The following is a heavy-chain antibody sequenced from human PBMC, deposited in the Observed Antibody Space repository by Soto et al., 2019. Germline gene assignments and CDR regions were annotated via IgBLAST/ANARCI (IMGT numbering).Heavy chain of an antibody. CDR2: INSDGSST. Sequence: QTGGSLRLSCAASGFTFSSYWMHWVRQAPGKGLVWVSRINSDGSSTSYADSVKGRFTISRDNAKNTLYLQMNSLRAEDTAVYYCARDPLYPTYYDFWSGYYHYYYYGMDVWGQGTTVTVSS. CDR1: GFTFSSYW. D-gene: IGHD3-3*01. V-gene: IGHV3-74*01. CDR3: ARDPLYPTYYDFWSGYYHYYYYGMDV. J-gene: IGHJ6*02.